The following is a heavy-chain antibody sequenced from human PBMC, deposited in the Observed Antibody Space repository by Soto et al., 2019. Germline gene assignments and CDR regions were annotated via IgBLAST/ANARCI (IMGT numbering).Heavy chain of an antibody. Sequence: QVQLQESGPGLVKPSQTLSLTCTVSGGSISSGDYYWSWVRQPPGKGLEWIGYIYSSGSTYYNPSRESRFTKSVATSKNQCSQKLSSVTDADTAVYLCACLYDNTGYRHGVDIWCQGTMVTVFS. V-gene: IGHV4-30-4*01. CDR3: ACLYDNTGYRHGVDI. CDR1: GGSISSGDYY. J-gene: IGHJ3*02. D-gene: IGHD3-22*01. CDR2: IYSSGST.